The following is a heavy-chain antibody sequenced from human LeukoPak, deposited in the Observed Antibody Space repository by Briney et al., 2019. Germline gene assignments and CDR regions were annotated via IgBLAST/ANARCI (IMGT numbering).Heavy chain of an antibody. CDR3: ARGYYYGSGSYYGGGAFDI. J-gene: IGHJ3*02. CDR2: INPNSGGT. Sequence: ASVKVSCKASGYTFTGYYMHWVRQAPGQGLEWMGWINPNSGGTNYAQKFQGRVTMTRDTSISTAYMELRSLRSDDTAVYYCARGYYYGSGSYYGGGAFDIWGQGTMVTVSS. D-gene: IGHD3-10*01. CDR1: GYTFTGYY. V-gene: IGHV1-2*02.